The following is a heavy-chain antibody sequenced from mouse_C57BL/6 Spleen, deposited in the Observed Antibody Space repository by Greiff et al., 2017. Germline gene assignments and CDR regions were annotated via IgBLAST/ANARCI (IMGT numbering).Heavy chain of an antibody. V-gene: IGHV5-4*01. CDR3: ARGGYSDWFAY. CDR1: GFTFSSYA. CDR2: ISDGGSYT. Sequence: EVQLQESGGGLVKPGGSLKLSCAASGFTFSSYAMSWVRQTPEKRLEWVATISDGGSYTYYPDNVKGRFTISRDNAKNNLYLQMSHLKSEDTAMYYCARGGYSDWFAYWGQGTLVTVSA. D-gene: IGHD2-12*01. J-gene: IGHJ3*01.